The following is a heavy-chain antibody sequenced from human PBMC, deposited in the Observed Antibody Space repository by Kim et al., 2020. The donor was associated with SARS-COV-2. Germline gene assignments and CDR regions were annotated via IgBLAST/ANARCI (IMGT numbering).Heavy chain of an antibody. Sequence: SETLSLTCAVYGGSFSGYYWSWIRQPPGKGLEWIGEINHSGSTNYNPSLKSRVTISVDTSRNQFSLKLSSVTAADTAVYYCASRRGPQGAFDIWGQGTMVTVSS. J-gene: IGHJ3*02. V-gene: IGHV4-34*01. CDR3: ASRRGPQGAFDI. CDR2: INHSGST. CDR1: GGSFSGYY.